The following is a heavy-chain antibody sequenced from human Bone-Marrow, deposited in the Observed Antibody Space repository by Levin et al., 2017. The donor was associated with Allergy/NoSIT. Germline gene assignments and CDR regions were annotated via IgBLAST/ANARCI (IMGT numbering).Heavy chain of an antibody. D-gene: IGHD5-18*01. Sequence: NPGESLKISCAASGFTFSNAWMSWVRQAPGKGLEWVGRIKSKTDGGTTDYAAPVKGRFTISRDDSKKTLYLQMNSLKTEDTAVYYCTTWGEVTYYYYGMDVWGQGTTVTVSS. J-gene: IGHJ6*02. CDR1: GFTFSNAW. CDR2: IKSKTDGGTT. CDR3: TTWGEVTYYYYGMDV. V-gene: IGHV3-15*01.